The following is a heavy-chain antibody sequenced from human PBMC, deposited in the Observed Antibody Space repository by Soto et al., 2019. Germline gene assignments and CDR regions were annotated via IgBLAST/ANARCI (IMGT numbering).Heavy chain of an antibody. V-gene: IGHV3-23*01. CDR1: GFTFNNYA. CDR2: ISGGGDTT. Sequence: EVQLLESGGGLVQPGGSLRLSCAASGFTFNNYAMSWVRQAPGKGLEWVSAISGGGDTTSYADSVKGRFTVSRDGSKNTLYVQMNSLRAEDTAVYYCAKGRGGSGSLTPRVDFWGQGTLVNVSS. D-gene: IGHD3-10*01. CDR3: AKGRGGSGSLTPRVDF. J-gene: IGHJ4*02.